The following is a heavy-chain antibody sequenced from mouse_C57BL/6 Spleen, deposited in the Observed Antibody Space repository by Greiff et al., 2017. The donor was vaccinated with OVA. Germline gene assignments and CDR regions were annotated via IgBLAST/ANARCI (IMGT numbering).Heavy chain of an antibody. J-gene: IGHJ4*01. CDR2: INYDGSST. V-gene: IGHV5-16*01. CDR1: GFTFSDYY. Sequence: EVQLVESEGGLVQPGSSMKLSCTASGFTFSDYYMAWVRQVPEKGLEWVANINYDGSSTYYLDSLKSRFIISRDNAKNILYLQMSSLKSEDTATYYCARTVSNYDAMDYWGQGTSVTVSS. CDR3: ARTVSNYDAMDY. D-gene: IGHD2-5*01.